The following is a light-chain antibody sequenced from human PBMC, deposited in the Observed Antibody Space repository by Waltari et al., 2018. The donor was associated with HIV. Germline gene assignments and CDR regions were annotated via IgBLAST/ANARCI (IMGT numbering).Light chain of an antibody. CDR2: NTD. CDR3: VIYYGGSWV. Sequence: QTVVTQEPSLPVSPGGTVTLTCASSTGTVISLNYPSWFQHKPGQAPRSLIYNTDNRHSWTPDRFSGSLPGGKAALTLSGVQPEDEADYYCVIYYGGSWVFGGGTRLTVL. V-gene: IGLV7-43*01. CDR1: TGTVISLNY. J-gene: IGLJ3*02.